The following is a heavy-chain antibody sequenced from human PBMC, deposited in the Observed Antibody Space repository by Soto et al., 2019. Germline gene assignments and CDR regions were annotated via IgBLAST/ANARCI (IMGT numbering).Heavy chain of an antibody. Sequence: EVKLVESGGGLVQPGGSLRLSCAASGFTFSNYWMYWVRQAPGQGLVWVSRINSDGSVSRYADSVKGRLTISRDNVKNTLYLQMNSLRVEDTAVYYCARGDCVGGSCYSLAGSFHYYVDVWGKGTTVTVFS. CDR3: ARGDCVGGSCYSLAGSFHYYVDV. V-gene: IGHV3-74*01. J-gene: IGHJ6*03. CDR1: GFTFSNYW. D-gene: IGHD2-15*01. CDR2: INSDGSVS.